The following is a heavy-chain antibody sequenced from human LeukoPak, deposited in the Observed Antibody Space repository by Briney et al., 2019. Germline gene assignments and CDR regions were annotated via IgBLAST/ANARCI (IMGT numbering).Heavy chain of an antibody. CDR1: GGSFSGYY. D-gene: IGHD1-26*01. CDR3: ATTTIRLGY. Sequence: PSETLSLTCAVYGGSFSGYYWSWIRQPPGKGLEWIGEINHNGSTNYNPSLKSRVTISVDTSKNQFSLKLSSVAAADTAVYYCATTTIRLGYWGQGTLVTVSS. V-gene: IGHV4-34*01. CDR2: INHNGST. J-gene: IGHJ4*02.